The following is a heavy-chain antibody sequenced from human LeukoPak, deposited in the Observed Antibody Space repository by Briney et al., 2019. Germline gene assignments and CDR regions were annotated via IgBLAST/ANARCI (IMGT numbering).Heavy chain of an antibody. D-gene: IGHD1-7*01. CDR1: GLTFSRHN. CDR3: ASGTVGNYALDY. J-gene: IGHJ4*02. CDR2: IGTSSNNI. Sequence: GGSLRLSCAASGLTFSRHNMNWVRQAPGKGLEWVSSIGTSSNNIYYTDSVKGRFTISRDNAKNSLYLQVDSLRVEDTAVYFCASGTVGNYALDYWGQGTLVTVSS. V-gene: IGHV3-21*01.